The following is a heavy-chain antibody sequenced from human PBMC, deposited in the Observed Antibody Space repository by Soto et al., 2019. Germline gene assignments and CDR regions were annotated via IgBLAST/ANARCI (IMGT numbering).Heavy chain of an antibody. Sequence: EVQLVESGGGLVKPGGSLRLSCAASGFTFSSYSMNWVRQAPGKGLEWVSSISSSSSYIYYADSVKGRFTISRDNAKNSQYLQMNSLRAEDTAVYYCVVRGVIMDNWFDPWGQGTLVTVSS. D-gene: IGHD3-10*01. CDR2: ISSSSSYI. CDR3: VVRGVIMDNWFDP. CDR1: GFTFSSYS. J-gene: IGHJ5*02. V-gene: IGHV3-21*01.